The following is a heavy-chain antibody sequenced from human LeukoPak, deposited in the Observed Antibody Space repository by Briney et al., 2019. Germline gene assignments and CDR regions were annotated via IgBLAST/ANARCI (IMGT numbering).Heavy chain of an antibody. V-gene: IGHV1-3*01. CDR2: INAGNGNT. J-gene: IGHJ3*02. CDR1: GYTFTTSV. CDR3: ARPFRGVSGYDAYDM. Sequence: ASVKVSCKASGYTFTTSVMHWVRQAPGQRLEWMGWINAGNGNTKCSQRFQGRVTITRDTSATTVYMDLSSLRSEDTAVYYCARPFRGVSGYDAYDMWGQGTLVTVS. D-gene: IGHD3-10*01.